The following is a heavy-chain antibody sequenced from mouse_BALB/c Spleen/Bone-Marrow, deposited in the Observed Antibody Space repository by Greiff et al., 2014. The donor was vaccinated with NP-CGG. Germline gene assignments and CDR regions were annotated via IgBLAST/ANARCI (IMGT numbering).Heavy chain of an antibody. D-gene: IGHD2-3*01. J-gene: IGHJ4*01. CDR3: ARGPHDDDMDY. CDR1: GFTFSDHY. Sequence: EVKLVESGGGLVKPGGSLKLSCAASGFTFSDHYMYWVRQTPEKRLEWVATISDGGSYTYYPDSVKGRFTISRDNVKNNLYLQMSSLKSEDTAMYYCARGPHDDDMDYWGQGTSVTVSS. CDR2: ISDGGSYT. V-gene: IGHV5-4*02.